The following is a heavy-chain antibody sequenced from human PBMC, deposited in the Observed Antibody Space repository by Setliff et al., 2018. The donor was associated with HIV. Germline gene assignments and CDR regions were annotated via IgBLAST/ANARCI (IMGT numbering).Heavy chain of an antibody. Sequence: PSETLSLTCTVSRGSISRYYWSWIRQPPGKGLEWIGYIYYTGTTKYNPSLKSRVTMSVDTSKNQLSLKRSSLTAADTAVYYCARDRPPSTVDMLGAFDRWGQGTMVTVSS. CDR3: ARDRPPSTVDMLGAFDR. V-gene: IGHV4-59*01. CDR2: IYYTGTT. CDR1: RGSISRYY. D-gene: IGHD4-17*01. J-gene: IGHJ3*02.